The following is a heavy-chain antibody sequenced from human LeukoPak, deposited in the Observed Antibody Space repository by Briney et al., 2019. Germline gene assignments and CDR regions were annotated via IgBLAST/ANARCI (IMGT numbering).Heavy chain of an antibody. CDR1: GFTFSSYW. J-gene: IGHJ4*02. Sequence: PGGSLRLSCAASGFTFSSYWMSWVRQAPGKGLEWVANIKQDGSDKYYVDSVKGRFTISRDNDKNSLYMQMNSLRAEDTAVYYCARKTVVGSYFDYWGQGTPVTVSS. V-gene: IGHV3-7*03. D-gene: IGHD4-23*01. CDR3: ARKTVVGSYFDY. CDR2: IKQDGSDK.